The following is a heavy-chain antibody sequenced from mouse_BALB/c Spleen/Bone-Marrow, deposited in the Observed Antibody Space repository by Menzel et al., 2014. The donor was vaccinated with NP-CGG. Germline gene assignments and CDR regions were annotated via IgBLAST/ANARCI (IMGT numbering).Heavy chain of an antibody. D-gene: IGHD2-4*01. J-gene: IGHJ4*01. Sequence: QVQLQQSGAELVRPGTSVKISCKASGYTFXNYWLGWVKQRPGHGLEWIGDIYPGGGYTDYNEKFKGKATLTADTSSSTAHMQRSSLTSEDSAVYFSARDMSTPRAMDYWGQETSLTVSS. CDR1: GYTFXNYW. CDR3: ARDMSTPRAMDY. V-gene: IGHV1-63*02. CDR2: IYPGGGYT.